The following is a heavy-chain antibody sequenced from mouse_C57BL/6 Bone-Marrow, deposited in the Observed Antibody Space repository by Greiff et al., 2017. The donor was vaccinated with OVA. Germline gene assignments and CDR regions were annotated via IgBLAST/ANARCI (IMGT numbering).Heavy chain of an antibody. J-gene: IGHJ4*01. CDR1: GYAFTNYL. CDR3: ARPYGNYDAMDY. D-gene: IGHD2-1*01. CDR2: INPGSGGT. V-gene: IGHV1-54*01. Sequence: QVQLKQSGAELVRPGTSVKVSCKASGYAFTNYLIEWVKQRPGQGLEWIGVINPGSGGTNYNEKFKGKATLTADKSSSTAYMQLSSLTSEDSAVYFCARPYGNYDAMDYWGQGTSVTVSS.